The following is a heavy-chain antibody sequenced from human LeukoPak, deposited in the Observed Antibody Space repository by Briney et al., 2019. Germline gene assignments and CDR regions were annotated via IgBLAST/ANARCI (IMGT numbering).Heavy chain of an antibody. CDR3: TTLIAAAGFDAFDI. Sequence: GGSLRLSCAASGFTFSDSAMHWVRQASGKGLEWVGRIRSKANSYATAYAASVKGRFTISRDDSKNTAYLQMNSLKTEDTAVYYCTTLIAAAGFDAFDIWGQGTMVTASS. J-gene: IGHJ3*02. CDR1: GFTFSDSA. V-gene: IGHV3-73*01. CDR2: IRSKANSYAT. D-gene: IGHD6-13*01.